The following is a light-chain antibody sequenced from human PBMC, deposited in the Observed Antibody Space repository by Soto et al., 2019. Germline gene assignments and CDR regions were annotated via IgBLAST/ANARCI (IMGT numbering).Light chain of an antibody. CDR3: TVWDSIGDNYV. Sequence: SYALTQPPSLSVAPGDTARITWGRNNMGSDTVHWYQQKPGKAPVVVVNDDSERPSGTPERISGSKSGAKPTLTIRRVEAGDEAGYYCTVWDSIGDNYVFGSATKVTV. CDR2: DDS. CDR1: NMGSDT. J-gene: IGLJ1*01. V-gene: IGLV3-21*02.